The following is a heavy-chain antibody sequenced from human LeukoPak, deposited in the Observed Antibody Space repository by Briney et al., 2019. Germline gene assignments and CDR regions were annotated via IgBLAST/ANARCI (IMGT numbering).Heavy chain of an antibody. Sequence: GGSLRLSCAASGFTFDDYGMSWVRQAPGKGPEWVANIKHDGSEKVYVDSVKGRFTISRDNAKNSLYLQMNSLRAEDTAVYYCASRGGDYEVDYWGQGTLVTVSS. D-gene: IGHD4-17*01. J-gene: IGHJ4*02. CDR1: GFTFDDYG. CDR3: ASRGGDYEVDY. CDR2: IKHDGSEK. V-gene: IGHV3-7*01.